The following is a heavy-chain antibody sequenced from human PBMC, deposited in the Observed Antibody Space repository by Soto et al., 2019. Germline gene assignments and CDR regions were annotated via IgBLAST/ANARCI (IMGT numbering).Heavy chain of an antibody. V-gene: IGHV3-64D*08. CDR3: VKVPGKFPPDHYFDY. CDR1: GFSFSTYA. CDR2: ISSSGDRM. J-gene: IGHJ4*02. D-gene: IGHD2-21*01. Sequence: GGSLRLSCSASGFSFSTYAMHWVRQAPGKGLEYVSAISSSGDRMYYADSVRDRFTISRDNSKNTLFLQMSSLRVEDAAVYYCVKVPGKFPPDHYFDYWGQGTLVTVSS.